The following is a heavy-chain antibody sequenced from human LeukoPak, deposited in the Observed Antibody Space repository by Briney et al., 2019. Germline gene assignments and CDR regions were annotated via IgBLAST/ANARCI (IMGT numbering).Heavy chain of an antibody. CDR1: GFTFSTYA. D-gene: IGHD6-19*01. CDR3: AKESSQWQVPY. CDR2: ITGNGGST. V-gene: IGHV3-23*01. J-gene: IGHJ4*02. Sequence: GGSLRLSCAASGFTFSTYAMTWVRQAPGKGLDWVSGITGNGGSTYYADSVKGRFTISRDNSKNTRYLQMDSLRAEDTAIYYCAKESSQWQVPYWGRGTLVTVSS.